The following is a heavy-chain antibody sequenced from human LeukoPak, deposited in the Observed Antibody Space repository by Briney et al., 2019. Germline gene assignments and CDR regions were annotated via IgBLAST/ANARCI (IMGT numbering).Heavy chain of an antibody. CDR3: ASLTGSVDY. Sequence: GSLKLSCAASGFTFSGSAMHWVRQASGKGLEWVGRIRSKANSYATAYAASVKGRFTISRDDSKNTAYLQMNSLKTEDTAVYSCASLTGSVDYWGQGTLVSVSS. D-gene: IGHD7-27*01. CDR1: GFTFSGSA. J-gene: IGHJ4*02. V-gene: IGHV3-73*01. CDR2: IRSKANSYAT.